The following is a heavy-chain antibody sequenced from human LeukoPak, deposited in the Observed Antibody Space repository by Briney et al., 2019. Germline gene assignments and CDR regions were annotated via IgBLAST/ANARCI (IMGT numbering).Heavy chain of an antibody. J-gene: IGHJ4*02. Sequence: SETPSLTCAVYGGSFNGYYWSWIRQPPGKGLEWIGEINHSGSTNYNPSLKSRVTISVDTSKNQFSLKLSSVTAADTAVYYCARDGSSLDYWGQGTLVTVSS. V-gene: IGHV4-34*01. CDR1: GGSFNGYY. CDR2: INHSGST. CDR3: ARDGSSLDY. D-gene: IGHD6-6*01.